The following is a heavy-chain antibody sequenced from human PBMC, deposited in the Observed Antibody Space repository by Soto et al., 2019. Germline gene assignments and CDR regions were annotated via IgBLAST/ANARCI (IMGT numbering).Heavy chain of an antibody. V-gene: IGHV3-23*01. CDR2: ISDSGGST. Sequence: EVQLLESGGGLVQPGGSLRLSCAASGFTFTTYAMSWVRQGPGKGLEWVSTISDSGGSTHYADPVKGRFTISRDNSKNTLSLQMYCLRAEDTAVYYCAQVPGTTIYSSGWYEAYWGHGTLVTVSS. J-gene: IGHJ4*01. D-gene: IGHD6-19*01. CDR1: GFTFTTYA. CDR3: AQVPGTTIYSSGWYEAY.